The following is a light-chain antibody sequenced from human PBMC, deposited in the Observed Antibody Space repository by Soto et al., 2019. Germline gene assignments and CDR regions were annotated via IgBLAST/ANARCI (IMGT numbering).Light chain of an antibody. Sequence: EIVLTQSPGTLSLSPGVRATLSCRASQTVGNIYLGWYQQKPGQSPRLLISGTSNRATGIPDSFSGSGSWTDFTLSISRLAPIDFATSYCQKSYSLPYTLGQGTKVKIK. CDR1: QTVGNIY. V-gene: IGKV3-20*01. CDR3: QKSYSLPYT. J-gene: IGKJ2*01. CDR2: GTS.